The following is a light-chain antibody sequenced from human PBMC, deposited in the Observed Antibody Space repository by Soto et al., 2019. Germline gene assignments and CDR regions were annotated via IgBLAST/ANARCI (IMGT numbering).Light chain of an antibody. CDR2: AAS. CDR1: QSISSY. V-gene: IGKV1-8*01. CDR3: QQYFSYPYT. Sequence: AIRMTQSPSSLSASPGDRVTITCRANQSISSYLAWYRQKPGKAPNVLIYAASTLPSGVPSRFSGRGFATDFTLTISSLQSEDFASYYCQQYFSYPYTFGQGTKLEI. J-gene: IGKJ2*01.